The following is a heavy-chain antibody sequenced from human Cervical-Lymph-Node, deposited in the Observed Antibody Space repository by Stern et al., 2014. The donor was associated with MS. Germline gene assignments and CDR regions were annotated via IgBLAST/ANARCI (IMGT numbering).Heavy chain of an antibody. J-gene: IGHJ6*02. CDR2: SIPMFGTA. Sequence: QVQLGQSGAEVKKPGSSVKVSCKASEGTFSIYAVSWVRQAPGQGLEWMGGSIPMFGTANYPQKMEGRVTITADESTSTAHMELSNLRSEDTAIYFCVRSNYDGGNGFYHYAMDVWGQGTTVIVSS. CDR1: EGTFSIYA. V-gene: IGHV1-69*01. CDR3: VRSNYDGGNGFYHYAMDV. D-gene: IGHD3-10*01.